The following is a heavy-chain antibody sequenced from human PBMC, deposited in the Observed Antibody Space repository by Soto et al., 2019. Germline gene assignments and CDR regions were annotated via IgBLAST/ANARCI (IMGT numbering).Heavy chain of an antibody. CDR3: AASIFYYGMDV. J-gene: IGHJ6*02. CDR1: GYSFPSYW. Sequence: GESLKISCKVSGYSFPSYWIGWVRQMPGKGLEWMGIIYPGDSDTKYNPSFQGQVTISADKSITTTYLRWTSLKASDTAIYYCAASIFYYGMDVWGQGTTVTVS. V-gene: IGHV5-51*01. CDR2: IYPGDSDT.